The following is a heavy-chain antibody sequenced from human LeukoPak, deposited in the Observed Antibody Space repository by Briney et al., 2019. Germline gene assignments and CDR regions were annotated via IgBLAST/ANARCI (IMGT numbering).Heavy chain of an antibody. D-gene: IGHD6-19*01. V-gene: IGHV4-61*01. Sequence: SETLSLTCAVSGDSVSSSNYYWSWIRQPPGKGLEWIGYIYYSGNTNYNPSLKSRVTISVDTSKSQFSLKLSSVTAADTAVYYCAREQWLARSYFFDYWGQGTLVTVSS. CDR1: GDSVSSSNYY. CDR2: IYYSGNT. CDR3: AREQWLARSYFFDY. J-gene: IGHJ4*02.